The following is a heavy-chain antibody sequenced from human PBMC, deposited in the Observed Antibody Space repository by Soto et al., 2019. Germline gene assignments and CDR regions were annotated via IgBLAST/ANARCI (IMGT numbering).Heavy chain of an antibody. CDR3: ARWKSNWVNWFDP. D-gene: IGHD1-1*01. CDR2: IYHSEST. CDR1: GGSISSSNW. J-gene: IGHJ5*02. Sequence: SETLSLTCAVSGGSISSSNWWSWVREPPGKGLEWIGEIYHSESTNYNPSLKSRVTISVDKSKNQFSLKLSSVTAADTAVYYCARWKSNWVNWFDPWGQGTLVTVSS. V-gene: IGHV4-4*02.